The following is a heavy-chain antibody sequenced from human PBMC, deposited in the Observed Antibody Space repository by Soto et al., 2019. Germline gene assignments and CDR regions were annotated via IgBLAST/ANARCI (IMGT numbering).Heavy chain of an antibody. D-gene: IGHD2-15*01. CDR2: ISSSSSYI. V-gene: IGHV3-21*01. CDR1: GFTFSSYS. Sequence: GGSLRLSCAASGFTFSSYSMNWVRQAPGKGLEWVSSISSSSSYIYYADSVKGRFTISRDNAKNSLYLQMNSLRAEDTAAYYCAPPRGFCGGGSCSPGAGGKETLVTFPS. J-gene: IGHJ4*02. CDR3: APPRGFCGGGSCSPGA.